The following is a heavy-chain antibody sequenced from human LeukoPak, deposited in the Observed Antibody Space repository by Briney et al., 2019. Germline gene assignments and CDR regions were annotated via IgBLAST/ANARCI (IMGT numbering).Heavy chain of an antibody. J-gene: IGHJ4*02. CDR1: GFTFSSYS. D-gene: IGHD4-17*01. V-gene: IGHV3-21*06. CDR3: ARDRLSVTTD. CDR2: ISSSSSYI. Sequence: PGGSLRLSCAASGFTFSSYSMNWVRQAPGKGLEWVASISSSSSYIYYADSVKGRFTISRDNAKNSLYLQMNSLRDEDTAVYYCARDRLSVTTDWGQGTLVTVSS.